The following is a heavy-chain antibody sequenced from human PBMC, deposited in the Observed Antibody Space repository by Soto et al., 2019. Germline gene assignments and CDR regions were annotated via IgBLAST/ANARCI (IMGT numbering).Heavy chain of an antibody. D-gene: IGHD2-2*01. CDR2: IIPIFGTA. CDR1: GGTFSSYA. J-gene: IGHJ6*02. Sequence: QVQLVQSGAEVKKPGSSVKVSCKASGGTFSSYAISWVRQAPGQGLEWMGGIIPIFGTANYAQKFQGRVTITADESTSTAYMELSSLRSEDTAVYYCARARGSCISTSCYAVCSSGWHDCYGMDVWGQGTTVTVSS. V-gene: IGHV1-69*12. CDR3: ARARGSCISTSCYAVCSSGWHDCYGMDV.